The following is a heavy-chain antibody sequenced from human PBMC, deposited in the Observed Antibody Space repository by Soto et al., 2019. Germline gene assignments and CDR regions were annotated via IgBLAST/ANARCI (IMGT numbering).Heavy chain of an antibody. J-gene: IGHJ5*02. CDR1: GGSFSGYY. D-gene: IGHD1-26*01. CDR2: INHSGST. Sequence: SETLSLTCAVYGGSFSGYYWSWIRQPPGKGLEWIGEINHSGSTNYNPSLKSRVTISVDTSKNQFSLKLSSVTAADTAVYYCAGSLGATVPTRLGFDPLGQGTLVTVSS. CDR3: AGSLGATVPTRLGFDP. V-gene: IGHV4-34*01.